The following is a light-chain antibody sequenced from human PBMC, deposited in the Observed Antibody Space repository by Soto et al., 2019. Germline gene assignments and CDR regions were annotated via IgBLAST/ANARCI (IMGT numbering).Light chain of an antibody. CDR1: NSNIGNNY. Sequence: QSVLTQPPSVSAAPGQKVTISCSGSNSNIGNNYVSWYQHLPGTAPKLLIYDDNKRPSGIPDRFSGTKSGTSATLGISGLQTGDEADYYCATWDSSLIAGVFGGGTQLTVL. J-gene: IGLJ2*01. CDR2: DDN. CDR3: ATWDSSLIAGV. V-gene: IGLV1-51*01.